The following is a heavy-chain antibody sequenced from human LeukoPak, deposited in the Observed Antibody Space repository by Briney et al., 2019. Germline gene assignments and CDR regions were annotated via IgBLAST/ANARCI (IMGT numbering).Heavy chain of an antibody. J-gene: IGHJ1*01. Sequence: GGSLRLSCAASGFTFSSYAMSWVRQAPGKGLEWVSGISGGGGSTYYADSVKGRFTISRDNSKNTLSLQMNGLRADDAAIYYCAKTMYYFDSSGYYYFQDWGQGTLVPVSS. V-gene: IGHV3-23*01. CDR1: GFTFSSYA. CDR2: ISGGGGST. D-gene: IGHD3-22*01. CDR3: AKTMYYFDSSGYYYFQD.